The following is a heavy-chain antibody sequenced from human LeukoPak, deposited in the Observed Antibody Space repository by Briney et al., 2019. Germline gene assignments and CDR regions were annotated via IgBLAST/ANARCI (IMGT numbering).Heavy chain of an antibody. D-gene: IGHD5-12*01. CDR3: ARDQGYSGYDLEIPGGLG. J-gene: IGHJ4*02. Sequence: GGTLRLSCAVSGFTFSSYCMSWVRQAPGRGLEWVVNIKQDGSAKYYVDSVKSRFTISRDNAKNTLSLQMNSLRAEDKAVYYCARDQGYSGYDLEIPGGLGWGQGTLVTVSP. CDR1: GFTFSSYC. CDR2: IKQDGSAK. V-gene: IGHV3-7*01.